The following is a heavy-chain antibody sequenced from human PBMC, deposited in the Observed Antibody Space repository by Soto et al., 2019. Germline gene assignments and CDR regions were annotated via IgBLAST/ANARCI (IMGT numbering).Heavy chain of an antibody. Sequence: GESLKISCSGSGYSFISYWIGWVRQMPGRGLEWMGTIYPADSDTRYSPSFRGQVTISADKSITTAYLKWSSLKASDTAIYYCARLRSRGSSSFGMDVWGQGTTVTVSS. D-gene: IGHD6-6*01. J-gene: IGHJ6*02. CDR3: ARLRSRGSSSFGMDV. CDR2: IYPADSDT. CDR1: GYSFISYW. V-gene: IGHV5-51*01.